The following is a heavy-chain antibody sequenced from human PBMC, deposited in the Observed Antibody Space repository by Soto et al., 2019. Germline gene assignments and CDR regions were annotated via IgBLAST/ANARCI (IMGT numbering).Heavy chain of an antibody. V-gene: IGHV2-5*02. J-gene: IGHJ4*02. CDR1: GFSLSTSGVG. CDR3: AHRPSYCSGGSCDSGFDY. D-gene: IGHD2-15*01. Sequence: QITLKESGPTLVKPTQTLTLTCTFSGFSLSTSGVGVGWIRQPPGKALEWLALIYWDDDKRYSPSLKSRLTLTKDTSKNQVVLTMTNMDPVDTATYYCAHRPSYCSGGSCDSGFDYWGQGTLVTVSS. CDR2: IYWDDDK.